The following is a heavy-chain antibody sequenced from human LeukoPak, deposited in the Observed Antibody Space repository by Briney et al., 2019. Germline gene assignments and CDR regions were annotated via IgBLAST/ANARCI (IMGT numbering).Heavy chain of an antibody. Sequence: GGSLRLSCAASGFTFSSYSMNWVRQAPGKGLEWVSYISSSSSTIYYADSVKGRFTISRDNAKNSLYLQMNSLRAEDTAVYYCARDEPHYYDSSGYIFDYWGQGTLVTVSS. CDR1: GFTFSSYS. V-gene: IGHV3-48*01. CDR2: ISSSSSTI. J-gene: IGHJ4*02. CDR3: ARDEPHYYDSSGYIFDY. D-gene: IGHD3-22*01.